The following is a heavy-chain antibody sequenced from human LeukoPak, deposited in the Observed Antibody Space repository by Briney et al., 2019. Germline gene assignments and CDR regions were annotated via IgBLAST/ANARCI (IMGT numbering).Heavy chain of an antibody. J-gene: IGHJ1*01. V-gene: IGHV3-21*01. CDR2: ISSSSSYI. D-gene: IGHD1-26*01. CDR1: GFTFSSYS. CDR3: AKDRGGSYYGEYFQH. Sequence: PGGSLRLSCAASGFTFSSYSMNWVRQAPGKGLEWVSSISSSSSYIYYADSVKGRFTISRDNSKNTLYLQMNSLRAEDTAVYYCAKDRGGSYYGEYFQHWGQGTLVTVSS.